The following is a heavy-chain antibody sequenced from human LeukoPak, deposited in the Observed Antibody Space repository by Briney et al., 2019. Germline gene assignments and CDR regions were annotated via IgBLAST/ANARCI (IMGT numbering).Heavy chain of an antibody. V-gene: IGHV3-7*05. CDR1: GFIFSTYW. J-gene: IGHJ4*02. CDR3: ARDNVGASPFDY. Sequence: GGSLRLSCAAPGFIFSTYWMSWVRQAPGKGLEWVANINLDGSETHYVDSVKGRFTISRDNGKKSLFLQMSSLRAEDTAVYYCARDNVGASPFDYWGQGTLVTVSS. D-gene: IGHD1-26*01. CDR2: INLDGSET.